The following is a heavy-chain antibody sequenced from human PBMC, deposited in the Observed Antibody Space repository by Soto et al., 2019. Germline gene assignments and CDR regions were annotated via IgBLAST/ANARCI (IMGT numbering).Heavy chain of an antibody. CDR2: LYRGGKT. J-gene: IGHJ5*01. CDR1: AFTGTSNY. D-gene: IGHD3-3*01. CDR3: AREDYFYWLDS. Sequence: VQLVESGGGLVQPGGSLRLSCTASAFTGTSNYISWVRQTPGQRLEWVSVLYRGGKTFYTGSVRGRFTVSRHNSDNTVFLQMDSLRIDDTAVYFCAREDYFYWLDSWGQGTLVTVSS. V-gene: IGHV3-53*04.